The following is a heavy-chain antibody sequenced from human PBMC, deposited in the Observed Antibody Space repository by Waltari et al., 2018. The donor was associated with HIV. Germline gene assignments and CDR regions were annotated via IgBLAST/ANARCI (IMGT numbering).Heavy chain of an antibody. D-gene: IGHD1-1*01. Sequence: EVQLVESGGGLVRPGGSLRLFCEASGFPVSGPHLGWVRQTPGKGLEYVSVMYSGGTTHYADSVNGRFTISRDSSKSALYLQMNTLRAEDTALYYCARVDRAGTTSGWDVFDIWGQGTMVTVSS. J-gene: IGHJ3*02. CDR2: MYSGGTT. CDR1: GFPVSGPH. V-gene: IGHV3-66*01. CDR3: ARVDRAGTTSGWDVFDI.